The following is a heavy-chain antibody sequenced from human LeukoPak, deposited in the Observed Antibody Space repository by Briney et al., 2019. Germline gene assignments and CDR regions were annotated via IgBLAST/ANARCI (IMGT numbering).Heavy chain of an antibody. CDR2: FYYSGTS. CDR3: ARHYYGNVYYFDL. V-gene: IGHV4-59*08. Sequence: SETLSLTCTVSGGSISDYYWSWLRQSPGKGLEWIGYFYYSGTSRYNPSLKSRVTFSPGTSENLFSLKLTSVTAADTAVYYCARHYYGNVYYFDLWGQGTLVTVSA. D-gene: IGHD3-16*01. CDR1: GGSISDYY. J-gene: IGHJ4*02.